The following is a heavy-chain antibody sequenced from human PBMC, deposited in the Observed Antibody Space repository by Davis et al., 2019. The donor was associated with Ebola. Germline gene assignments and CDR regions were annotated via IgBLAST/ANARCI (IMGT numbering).Heavy chain of an antibody. CDR3: AKDEPAYYDFWSGYSDY. CDR2: ISYDGSNK. Sequence: GGSLRLSCAASGFTFSSYSMNWVRQAPGKGLEWVAVISYDGSNKYYADSVKGRFTISRDNSKNTLYLQMNSLRAEDTAVYYCAKDEPAYYDFWSGYSDYWGQGTLVTVSS. CDR1: GFTFSSYS. D-gene: IGHD3-3*01. J-gene: IGHJ4*02. V-gene: IGHV3-30*19.